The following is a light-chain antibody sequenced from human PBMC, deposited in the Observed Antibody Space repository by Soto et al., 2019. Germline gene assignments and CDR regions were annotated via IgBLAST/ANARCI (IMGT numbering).Light chain of an antibody. V-gene: IGKV1-5*01. CDR1: QNIGSR. CDR2: DAS. Sequence: DIQMTQSPSTLSASVGDRFAITCRASQNIGSRLAWYQQKPDEAPKLLIYDASSLESGVPLRFVGSGSGTDFTLIISSLQPDDFATYYCQQCNTPFTFGGGTKVEIK. CDR3: QQCNTPFT. J-gene: IGKJ4*01.